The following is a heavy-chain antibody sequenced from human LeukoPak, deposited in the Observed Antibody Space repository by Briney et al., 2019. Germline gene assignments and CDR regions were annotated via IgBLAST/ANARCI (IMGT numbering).Heavy chain of an antibody. CDR2: IKEDGSET. D-gene: IGHD4-23*01. V-gene: IGHV3-7*01. CDR1: AFTFSNYW. J-gene: IGHJ4*02. CDR3: ARDRGYSTFDY. Sequence: GGSLRLSCAASAFTFSNYWMSWVRQAPGKGLEWVANIKEDGSETNYVDSVKGRFTISRDNAKNSLYLQMNSLRVDDTAVYYCARDRGYSTFDYWGQGTLVTVSS.